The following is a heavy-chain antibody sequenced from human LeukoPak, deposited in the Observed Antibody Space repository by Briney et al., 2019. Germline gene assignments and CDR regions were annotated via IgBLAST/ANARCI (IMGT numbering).Heavy chain of an antibody. V-gene: IGHV3-23*01. J-gene: IGHJ5*02. CDR2: ISGSGGST. Sequence: GGSLRLSCAASGFTFSSYAMSWVRQAPGKGLEWVSAISGSGGSTYYADSVKGRFTISRDNSKNTLCLQMNSLRAEDTAVYYCANLGDILTGNWFDPWGQGTLVTVSS. CDR1: GFTFSSYA. D-gene: IGHD3-9*01. CDR3: ANLGDILTGNWFDP.